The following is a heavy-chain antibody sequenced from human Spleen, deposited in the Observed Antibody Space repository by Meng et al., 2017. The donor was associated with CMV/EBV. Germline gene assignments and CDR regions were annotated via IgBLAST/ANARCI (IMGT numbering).Heavy chain of an antibody. D-gene: IGHD3-10*01. CDR3: ARGSPLMVRLMGV. V-gene: IGHV1-69*13. Sequence: SVKVSCKASGGTFSSYSITWVRRAPGQGLEWMGGIIPISGPANYAQNFQGRITITADESTSTAYMELSSLRSEDTAVYYCARGSPLMVRLMGVWGQGTTVTVSS. CDR2: IIPISGPA. J-gene: IGHJ6*02. CDR1: GGTFSSYS.